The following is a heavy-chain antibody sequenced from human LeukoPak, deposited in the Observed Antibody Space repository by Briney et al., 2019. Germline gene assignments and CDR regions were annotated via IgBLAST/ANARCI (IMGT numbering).Heavy chain of an antibody. CDR2: FDPEDGET. D-gene: IGHD3-22*01. CDR1: GYTLTELS. J-gene: IGHJ4*02. V-gene: IGHV1-24*01. Sequence: GASVKVSCKVSGYTLTELSMHWVRQAPGKGLEWMGGFDPEDGETIYAQKFQGRVTMTEDTSTDTAYMELSSLRSEDTAVYYCATWYYYDSSDYYLADYWGQGTLVTVSS. CDR3: ATWYYYDSSDYYLADY.